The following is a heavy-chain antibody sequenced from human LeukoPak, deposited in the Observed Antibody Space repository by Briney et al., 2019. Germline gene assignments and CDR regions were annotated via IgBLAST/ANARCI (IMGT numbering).Heavy chain of an antibody. CDR3: ARDWVYKIDY. J-gene: IGHJ4*02. Sequence: TGGSLRLSCETAGFTFSSYVMHWVRRTPGKGLVWVSRISHDGIISYADSVKGRFTISRDNAEDTLILQMNSLRVEDTAVYYCARDWVYKIDYWGRGTLVTVSS. V-gene: IGHV3-74*01. D-gene: IGHD5-24*01. CDR2: ISHDGII. CDR1: GFTFSSYV.